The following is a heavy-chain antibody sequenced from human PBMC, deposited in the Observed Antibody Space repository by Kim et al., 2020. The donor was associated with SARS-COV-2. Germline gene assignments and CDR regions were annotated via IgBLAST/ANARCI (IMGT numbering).Heavy chain of an antibody. CDR1: GFTFSSYS. D-gene: IGHD2-21*02. CDR3: AREIVGIYCGGDCYFEY. CDR2: ISSSSSYI. V-gene: IGHV3-21*01. Sequence: GGSLRLSCAASGFTFSSYSMNWVRQAPGKGLEWVSSISSSSSYIYYADSVKGRFTISRDNAKNSLYLQMNSLRAEDTAVYYCAREIVGIYCGGDCYFEYWGQGTLVTVSS. J-gene: IGHJ4*02.